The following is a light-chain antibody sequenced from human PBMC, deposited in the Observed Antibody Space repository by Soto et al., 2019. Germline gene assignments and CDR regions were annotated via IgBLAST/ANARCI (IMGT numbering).Light chain of an antibody. J-gene: IGKJ3*01. CDR1: QSISSN. CDR3: QQYNNWLPFT. CDR2: AAS. Sequence: EIVMTQSPATLSVSPGERATLSCRASQSISSNLAWYKQKPGQGPRLLIYAASTRATGIPERFSGSGSGTDFSLTSSSLQSEDCAVYYGQQYNNWLPFTFGPGTKVYIK. V-gene: IGKV3-15*01.